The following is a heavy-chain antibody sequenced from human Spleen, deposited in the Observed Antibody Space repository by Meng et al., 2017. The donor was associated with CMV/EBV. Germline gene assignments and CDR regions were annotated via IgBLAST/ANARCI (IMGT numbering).Heavy chain of an antibody. CDR3: AREGDYCSSTSCYFAFDI. CDR2: INHSGST. D-gene: IGHD2-2*01. CDR1: GGSFSGYY. J-gene: IGHJ3*02. Sequence: SETLSLTCAVYGGSFSGYYWSWIRQPPGKGLEWIGEINHSGSTNYNPSLKSRVTISVDTSKNQFSLKLSSVTAADTAVYYCAREGDYCSSTSCYFAFDIWGQGTMVTVSS. V-gene: IGHV4-34*01.